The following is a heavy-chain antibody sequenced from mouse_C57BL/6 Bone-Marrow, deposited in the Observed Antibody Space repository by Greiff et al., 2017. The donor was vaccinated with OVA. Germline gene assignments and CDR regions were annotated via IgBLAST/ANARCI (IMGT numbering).Heavy chain of an antibody. CDR1: GYTFTSYW. V-gene: IGHV1-69*01. CDR3: ARGEGYHVGGYAMDY. J-gene: IGHJ4*01. Sequence: QVQLQQPGAELVMPGASVKLSCKASGYTFTSYWMHWVKQRPGQGLEWIGEIDPSDSYTNYNQKFKGKSTLTVDKSSSTAYMQLSSLTSEDSAVYYCARGEGYHVGGYAMDYWGQGTSVTVSS. CDR2: IDPSDSYT. D-gene: IGHD2-2*01.